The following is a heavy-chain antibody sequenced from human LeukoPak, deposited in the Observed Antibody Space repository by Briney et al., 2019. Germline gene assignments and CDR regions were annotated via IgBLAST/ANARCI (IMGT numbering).Heavy chain of an antibody. CDR1: GFSFSGYE. CDR2: ISSRGSAT. J-gene: IGHJ4*02. Sequence: GGSLRLSCAVSGFSFSGYEMNWVRQAPGKGLEWISYISSRGSATYYADSVKGRFIISRDDAKNSLFLQMNSLRAEDTAVYYCAREMEFTGYDFGLDYWGQGTLVTVSS. CDR3: AREMEFTGYDFGLDY. V-gene: IGHV3-48*03. D-gene: IGHD3-3*01.